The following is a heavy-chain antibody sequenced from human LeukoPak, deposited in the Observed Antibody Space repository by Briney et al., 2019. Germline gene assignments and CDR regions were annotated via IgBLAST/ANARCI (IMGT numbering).Heavy chain of an antibody. V-gene: IGHV1-8*01. Sequence: ASVKVSCKASGYTFTSYYINWVRQATGQGLEWMGWMNPNSGNTGYAQKFQGRVTMTRNTSISTAYMELSSLRSEDTAVYYCARESWDYVWGSYRFDYWGQGTLVTVSS. CDR2: MNPNSGNT. CDR1: GYTFTSYY. CDR3: ARESWDYVWGSYRFDY. J-gene: IGHJ4*02. D-gene: IGHD3-16*02.